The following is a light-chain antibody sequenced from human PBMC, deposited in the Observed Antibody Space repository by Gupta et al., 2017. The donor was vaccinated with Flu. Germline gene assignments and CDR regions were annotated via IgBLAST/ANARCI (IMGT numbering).Light chain of an antibody. CDR2: EVS. V-gene: IGLV2-14*01. Sequence: SALPQPASVSGSPRPSITISCTGTSSDVGGYNYVSWYQQHPGKAPKLMIYEVSNRPSGVSNRFSGSKSGNTASLTISGLQAEDEADYYCCSYTSSSTLVFGGGTKLTVL. J-gene: IGLJ2*01. CDR3: CSYTSSSTLV. CDR1: SSDVGGYNY.